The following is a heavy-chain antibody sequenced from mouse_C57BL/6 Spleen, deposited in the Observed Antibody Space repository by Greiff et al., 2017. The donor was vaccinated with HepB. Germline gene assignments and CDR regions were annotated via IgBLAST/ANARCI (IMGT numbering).Heavy chain of an antibody. CDR1: GYTFTSYW. CDR2: IHPNSGST. J-gene: IGHJ2*01. Sequence: QVQLQQPGAELVKPGASVKLSCKASGYTFTSYWMHWVKQRPGQGLEWIGMIHPNSGSTNYNEKFKSKATLTVDKSSSTAYMQLSSLTSEDSAVYYCARRTTVVARYYFDYWGQGTTLTVSS. CDR3: ARRTTVVARYYFDY. V-gene: IGHV1-64*01. D-gene: IGHD1-1*01.